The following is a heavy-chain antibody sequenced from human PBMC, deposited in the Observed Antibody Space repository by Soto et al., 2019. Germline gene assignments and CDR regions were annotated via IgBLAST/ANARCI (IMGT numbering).Heavy chain of an antibody. D-gene: IGHD3-9*01. J-gene: IGHJ4*02. V-gene: IGHV1-69*12. CDR1: GGTFSSYA. CDR2: IIPIFGTA. Sequence: QVQLVQSGAEVKKPGSSVKVSCKASGGTFSSYAISWVRQAPGQGLEWMGGIIPIFGTANYAQKFQGRVTITEXXSXSKXYMELSSLRSEDTAVYYCARQTGILRSFDWLPFDYWGQGTLVTVSS. CDR3: ARQTGILRSFDWLPFDY.